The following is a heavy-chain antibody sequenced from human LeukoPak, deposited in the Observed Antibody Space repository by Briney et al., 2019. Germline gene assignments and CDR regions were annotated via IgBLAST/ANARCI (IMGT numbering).Heavy chain of an antibody. CDR1: GYTCTGQY. J-gene: IGHJ1*01. CDR3: ARGRQLHLGELFPFAEFFQP. Sequence: ASVKVSCKTSGYTCTGQYLHWVRQAPGQGLEWMGWINPNSGGTKSAQKFQGRVIMTRDTSISTASMELRSLRSDDTAVYYCARGRQLHLGELFPFAEFFQPWGQGTLVTVFS. CDR2: INPNSGGT. V-gene: IGHV1-2*02. D-gene: IGHD3-16*01.